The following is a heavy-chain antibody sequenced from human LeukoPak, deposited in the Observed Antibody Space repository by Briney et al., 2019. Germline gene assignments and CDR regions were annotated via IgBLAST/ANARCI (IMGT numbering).Heavy chain of an antibody. CDR1: GGSISSYY. J-gene: IGHJ5*02. V-gene: IGHV4-59*12. CDR3: ASSPTTVTTGPKYNWFDP. D-gene: IGHD4-17*01. CDR2: IYYSGST. Sequence: SETLSLTCTVSGGSISSYYWSWIRQPPGKGLEWIGYIYYSGSTNYNPSLKSRVTISVDTSKNQFSLKLSSVTAADTAVYYCASSPTTVTTGPKYNWFDPWGQGTLVTVSS.